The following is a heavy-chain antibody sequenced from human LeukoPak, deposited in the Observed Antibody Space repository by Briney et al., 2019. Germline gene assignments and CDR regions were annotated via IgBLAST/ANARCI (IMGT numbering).Heavy chain of an antibody. CDR2: IDWDDDK. V-gene: IGHV2-70*01. D-gene: IGHD3-10*01. CDR1: GGSVSSGSYY. J-gene: IGHJ4*02. Sequence: TLSLTCTVSGGSVSSGSYYWSWIRQPPGKALEWLALIDWDDDKYYSTSLKARLTISKDTSKNQVVLTMTNMDPVDTATYYCARMLAANGENYFDYWGQGTLVTVSS. CDR3: ARMLAANGENYFDY.